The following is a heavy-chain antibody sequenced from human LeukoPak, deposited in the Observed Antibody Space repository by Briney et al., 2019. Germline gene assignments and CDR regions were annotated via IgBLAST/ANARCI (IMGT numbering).Heavy chain of an antibody. J-gene: IGHJ4*02. CDR3: TTRGAVPAVSAIY. CDR2: IKIKTDGGTI. Sequence: GGSLRLSCAASGFTFSNAWLNWVRHAPRKGLEWVCGIKIKTDGGTIDYAAPVKGRLTISRDDSKNTLYLQMNSLKTEDTAVYYCTTRGAVPAVSAIYWGQGTLVTVSS. CDR1: GFTFSNAW. D-gene: IGHD2-2*01. V-gene: IGHV3-15*01.